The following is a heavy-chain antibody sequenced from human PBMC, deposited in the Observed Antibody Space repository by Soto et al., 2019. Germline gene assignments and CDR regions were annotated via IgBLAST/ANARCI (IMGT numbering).Heavy chain of an antibody. V-gene: IGHV1-18*04. Sequence: GGSVKVSCKASGYTLSSYGISWGRQAPGQGLEWMGWISAYNGNTNYAQKLQGRVTMTTDTSTSTAYMELRSLRSHDTAVYYCARGYGDLRTYNWFDPWGQGTLVTVSS. CDR2: ISAYNGNT. J-gene: IGHJ5*02. CDR3: ARGYGDLRTYNWFDP. D-gene: IGHD4-17*01. CDR1: GYTLSSYG.